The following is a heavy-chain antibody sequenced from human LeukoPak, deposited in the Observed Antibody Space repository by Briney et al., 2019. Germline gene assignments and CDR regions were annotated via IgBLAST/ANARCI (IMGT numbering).Heavy chain of an antibody. D-gene: IGHD1-1*01. CDR3: ARDRMGYKLDHYYYYGMDV. Sequence: GASVKVSCKASGGTFSSYAISWVRQAPGQGLEWMGRIIPILGIANYAQKFQGRVTITADKSTSTAYMELSSLRSEDTAVYYCARDRMGYKLDHYYYYGMDVWGQGTTVTVSS. CDR1: GGTFSSYA. J-gene: IGHJ6*02. V-gene: IGHV1-69*04. CDR2: IIPILGIA.